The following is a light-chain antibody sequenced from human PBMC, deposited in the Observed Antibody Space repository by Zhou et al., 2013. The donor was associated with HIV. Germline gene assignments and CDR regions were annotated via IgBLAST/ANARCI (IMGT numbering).Light chain of an antibody. CDR3: QQSYSAPQYT. V-gene: IGKV1-39*01. CDR1: QTIGDY. Sequence: IQMTQSPSSLSASVGDRVSITCRASQTIGDYLNWYQQKPGKAPKLLIYGASSLQGGVPSRFSGSGSGTTFTLTISSLQRDDYATYYCQQSYSAPQYTFGQGTKVEIK. J-gene: IGKJ2*01. CDR2: GAS.